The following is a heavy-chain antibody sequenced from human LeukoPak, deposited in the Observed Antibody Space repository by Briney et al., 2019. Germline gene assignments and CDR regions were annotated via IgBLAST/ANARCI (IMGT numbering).Heavy chain of an antibody. CDR3: AKISVGPLRRPTHVSLYYVMDV. D-gene: IGHD3-10*01. CDR1: GFIFSSYS. V-gene: IGHV3-21*04. CDR2: ISSSSSYI. J-gene: IGHJ6*02. Sequence: KPGGSLRLSCAASGFIFSSYSMNWVRQAPGKGLEWVSSISSSSSYIYYADSVKGRFTISRDNSKNTVYLEMNNLRAEDTAIYYCAKISVGPLRRPTHVSLYYVMDVWGQGTTVTVSS.